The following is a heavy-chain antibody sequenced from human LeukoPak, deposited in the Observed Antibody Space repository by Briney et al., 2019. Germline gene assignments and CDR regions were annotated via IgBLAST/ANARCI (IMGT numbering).Heavy chain of an antibody. D-gene: IGHD3-10*01. J-gene: IGHJ4*02. V-gene: IGHV3-23*01. CDR2: ISGSGGST. CDR1: GFTFSSYA. CDR3: AKDITMVRGVTTPVMQLNY. Sequence: GGSLRLSCAASGFTFSSYAMSWVRQAPGKGLEWVSAISGSGGSTYYADSVKGRFTISRDNSKNTLYLQMNSLRAEDTAVYYCAKDITMVRGVTTPVMQLNYWGQGTLVTVSS.